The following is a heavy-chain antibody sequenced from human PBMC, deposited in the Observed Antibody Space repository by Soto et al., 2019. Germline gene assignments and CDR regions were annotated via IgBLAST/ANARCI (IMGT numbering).Heavy chain of an antibody. J-gene: IGHJ4*02. CDR2: LYYSGST. CDR1: CGSISSGDYY. V-gene: IGHV4-30-4*01. CDR3: ASRGTTTYCSGGSCYARGFDY. Sequence: QVQLQESGPGLVKLSQTLSLTCTVSCGSISSGDYYWSWIRQPPGKGLEWIGYLYYSGSTYYNPTLQSRVNISVDTSKNQSSLKLSSVTAADTAVYYCASRGTTTYCSGGSCYARGFDYWGQGTLVTVSS. D-gene: IGHD2-15*01.